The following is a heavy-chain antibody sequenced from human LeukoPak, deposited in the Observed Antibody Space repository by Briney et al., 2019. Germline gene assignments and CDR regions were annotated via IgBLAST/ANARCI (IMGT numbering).Heavy chain of an antibody. CDR3: ARGRKRDGYNFDY. CDR1: GFTFSSYD. D-gene: IGHD5-24*01. Sequence: GSLRLSCAASGFTFSSYDMHWVRQATGKGLEWVSAIGTAGDTYYPGSVKGRFTISRENAKNSLYLQMNNVRAGDTAVYYCARGRKRDGYNFDYWGQGTLVTVSS. J-gene: IGHJ4*02. V-gene: IGHV3-13*01. CDR2: IGTAGDT.